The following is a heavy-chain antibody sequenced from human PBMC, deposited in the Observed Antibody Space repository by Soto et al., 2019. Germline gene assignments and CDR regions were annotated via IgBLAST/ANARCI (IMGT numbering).Heavy chain of an antibody. Sequence: EVQLLESGGGLVQPGGSLRLSCAASRFTFSDYAMTWVRQAPGKGLEWVSSISGSAGSANYADSVKGRFTIFRDNYKNTVYLQINSLRAADTAIYYCSKVGGGIAYYYGLDVWGQGTTVTVSS. CDR1: RFTFSDYA. J-gene: IGHJ6*02. D-gene: IGHD6-13*01. CDR3: SKVGGGIAYYYGLDV. CDR2: ISGSAGSA. V-gene: IGHV3-23*01.